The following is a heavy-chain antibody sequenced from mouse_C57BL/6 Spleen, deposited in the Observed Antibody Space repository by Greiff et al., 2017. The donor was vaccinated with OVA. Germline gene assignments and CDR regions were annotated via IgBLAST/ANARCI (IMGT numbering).Heavy chain of an antibody. D-gene: IGHD2-4*01. V-gene: IGHV1-15*01. CDR2: IDPETGGT. J-gene: IGHJ3*01. CDR1: GYTFTDYE. CDR3: TRGEGGDYDGAWFAY. Sequence: QVQLQQSGAELVRPGASVTLSCKASGYTFTDYEMHWVKQTPVHGLEWIGAIDPETGGTAYNQKFTGKAILTADKSSSTAYMELRSLTSEDSAVYYCTRGEGGDYDGAWFAYWGQGTLVTVSA.